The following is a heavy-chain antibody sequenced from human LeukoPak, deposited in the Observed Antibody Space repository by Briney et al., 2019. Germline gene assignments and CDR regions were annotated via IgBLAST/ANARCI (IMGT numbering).Heavy chain of an antibody. CDR3: ARLVDTAMVTRADY. CDR1: GYSISSGYY. D-gene: IGHD5-18*01. CDR2: IYHSGST. Sequence: PSETLSLTCTVSGYSISSGYYWGWIRQPPGKGLEWIGSIYHSGSTYYNPSLKSRVTISVDTSKNQFSLKLSSVTAADTAVYYCARLVDTAMVTRADYWGQGTLVTVSS. V-gene: IGHV4-38-2*02. J-gene: IGHJ4*02.